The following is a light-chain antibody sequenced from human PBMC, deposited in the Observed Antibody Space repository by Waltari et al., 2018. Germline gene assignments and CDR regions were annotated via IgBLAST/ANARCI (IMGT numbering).Light chain of an antibody. Sequence: YRASQNTQTFLAWYNNRPGQPPRLLLYDAFDRATGIPARFSVSGSGTDFTLSISSLEPEDFAVYFCQQRSDWPPFTFGPGTRVDI. J-gene: IGKJ3*01. CDR3: QQRSDWPPFT. CDR1: QNTQTF. V-gene: IGKV3-11*01. CDR2: DAF.